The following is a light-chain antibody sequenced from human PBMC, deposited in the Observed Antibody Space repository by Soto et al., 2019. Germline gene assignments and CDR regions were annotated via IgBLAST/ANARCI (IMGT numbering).Light chain of an antibody. CDR1: SSDVGGYNY. CDR3: NSYAGSNNLVL. J-gene: IGLJ2*01. V-gene: IGLV2-8*01. CDR2: EVT. Sequence: QSALTKPPSASGSPGQSVTISCTGTSSDVGGYNYVSWFQQHPGKAHKLIIYEVTKRPSGVPDRFSGSKSGNTSSLTVSGLQAEDEADYYCNSYAGSNNLVLFCGGTKLTVL.